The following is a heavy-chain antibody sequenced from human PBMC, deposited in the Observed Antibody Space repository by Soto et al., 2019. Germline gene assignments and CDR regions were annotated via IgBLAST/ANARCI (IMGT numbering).Heavy chain of an antibody. CDR2: IYYSGST. J-gene: IGHJ6*03. CDR3: ARLVQSQDYYYYYYYMDV. CDR1: GGSISSSSYY. Sequence: SETLSLTCTVSGGSISSSSYYWGWIRQPPGKGLEWIGSIYYSGSTYYNPSLKSRVTISVDTSKNQFSLKLSSVTAADTAVYYCARLVQSQDYYYYYYYMDVWGKGTTVTVSS. D-gene: IGHD1-1*01. V-gene: IGHV4-39*01.